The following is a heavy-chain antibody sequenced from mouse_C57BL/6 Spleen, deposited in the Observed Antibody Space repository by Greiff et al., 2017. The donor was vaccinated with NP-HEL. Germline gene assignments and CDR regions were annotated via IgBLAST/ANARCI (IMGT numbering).Heavy chain of an antibody. J-gene: IGHJ2*01. D-gene: IGHD1-1*01. CDR1: GYTFTSYW. CDR3: ALYYYGSSYFGY. Sequence: VQLQQPGAELVKPGASVKLSCKASGYTFTSYWMHWVKQRPGQGLEWIGMIHPNSGSTNYNEKFKSKATLTVDKSSSTAYMQLSSLTSEDSAVYYCALYYYGSSYFGYWGQGTTLTVSS. V-gene: IGHV1-64*01. CDR2: IHPNSGST.